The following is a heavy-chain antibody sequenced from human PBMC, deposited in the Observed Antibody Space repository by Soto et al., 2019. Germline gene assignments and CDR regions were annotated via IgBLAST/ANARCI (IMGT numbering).Heavy chain of an antibody. CDR3: ARGGDYYDTSGYYYFPFGY. J-gene: IGHJ4*02. CDR1: GFTFSSCW. CDR2: IKQDGSEK. D-gene: IGHD3-22*01. Sequence: VGSLRLSCAASGFTFSSCWMSWVRQAPGKGLEWVANIKQDGSEKYYVDSVKGRFTISRDNAKNSLYLQMNSLRAEDTAVYYCARGGDYYDTSGYYYFPFGYWGQGP. V-gene: IGHV3-7*01.